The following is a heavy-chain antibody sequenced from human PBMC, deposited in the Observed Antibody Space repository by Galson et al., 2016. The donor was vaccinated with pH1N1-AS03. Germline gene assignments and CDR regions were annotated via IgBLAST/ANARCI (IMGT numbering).Heavy chain of an antibody. CDR1: GYSFINYA. J-gene: IGHJ4*02. V-gene: IGHV1-3*01. CDR2: LNSTSGNT. D-gene: IGHD6-19*01. CDR3: AKVGIVSSSGWYGRLDY. Sequence: SVKVSCKASGYSFINYAIHWVRQAPGQRLEWMGWLNSTSGNTEYSQKFQGRVTITRDTSASTASMELSSLRSEDTAVYYCAKVGIVSSSGWYGRLDYWGQGTLVTVSS.